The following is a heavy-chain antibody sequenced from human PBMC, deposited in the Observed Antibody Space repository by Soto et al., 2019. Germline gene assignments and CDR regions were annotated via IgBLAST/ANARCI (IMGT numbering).Heavy chain of an antibody. J-gene: IGHJ5*02. CDR1: GGSFSGYY. V-gene: IGHV4-34*01. CDR3: ARRVTICGGGSVP. CDR2: INHSGST. D-gene: IGHD3-3*01. Sequence: ETLSLTCAVYGGSFSGYYWSWIRQPPGKGLEWIGEINHSGSTNYNPSLKSRVTISVDTSKNQFSLKLSSVTAADTAVYYCARRVTICGGGSVPWGQGTLVTCSA.